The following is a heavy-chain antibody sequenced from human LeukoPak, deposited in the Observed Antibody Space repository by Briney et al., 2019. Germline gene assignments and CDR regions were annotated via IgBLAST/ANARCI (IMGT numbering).Heavy chain of an antibody. V-gene: IGHV1-2*02. CDR3: ARIYSSSWESDS. D-gene: IGHD6-13*01. CDR1: GYTFSGYY. CDR2: INPNSGGA. J-gene: IGHJ5*01. Sequence: ASVKVSCKASGYTFSGYYMHWVRQAPGHGLDWMGWINPNSGGANYAQKFQGRVTMTRDTSIRTAYMERSRPMSHDTAVYYSARIYSSSWESDSWGQGTLVTVSS.